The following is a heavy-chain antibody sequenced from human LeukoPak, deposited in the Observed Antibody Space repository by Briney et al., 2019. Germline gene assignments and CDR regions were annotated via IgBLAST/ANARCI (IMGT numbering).Heavy chain of an antibody. J-gene: IGHJ4*02. D-gene: IGHD3-10*01. Sequence: PSETLSLTCTVSGNSISSGDNYWSWIRQPAGKGLEWIGRIYTSGGTNYNPSLKSRVTISVDTSKNQFSLKLSSVTAADTAVYYCARRRAGVRITMDYWGQGTLVTVSS. V-gene: IGHV4-61*02. CDR2: IYTSGGT. CDR1: GNSISSGDNY. CDR3: ARRRAGVRITMDY.